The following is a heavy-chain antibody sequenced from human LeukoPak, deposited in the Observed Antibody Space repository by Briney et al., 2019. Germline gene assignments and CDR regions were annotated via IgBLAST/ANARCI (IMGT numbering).Heavy chain of an antibody. J-gene: IGHJ4*02. Sequence: ASVKVSCKASGYTFSGYYIHWVRQAPGQGLEWMGRINPNNGGTNYAQKFQGRVTMTTDTSTSTAYMELRSLRSDDTAVYYCARGGIAARPRPPSDYWGQGTLVTVSS. V-gene: IGHV1-2*06. CDR2: INPNNGGT. CDR1: GYTFSGYY. CDR3: ARGGIAARPRPPSDY. D-gene: IGHD6-6*01.